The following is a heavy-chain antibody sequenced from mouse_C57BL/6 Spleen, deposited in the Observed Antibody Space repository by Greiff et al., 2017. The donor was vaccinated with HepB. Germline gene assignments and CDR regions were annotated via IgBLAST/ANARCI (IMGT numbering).Heavy chain of an antibody. Sequence: EVKLEESGGDLVKPGGSLKLSCAASGFTFSSYGMSWVRQTPDKRLEWVATISSGGSYTYYPDSVKGRFTISRDNAKNTLYLQMSSLKSEDTAMYYCARHTTVVEGYWYFDVWGTGTTVTVSS. D-gene: IGHD1-1*01. CDR3: ARHTTVVEGYWYFDV. CDR2: ISSGGSYT. CDR1: GFTFSSYG. V-gene: IGHV5-6*02. J-gene: IGHJ1*03.